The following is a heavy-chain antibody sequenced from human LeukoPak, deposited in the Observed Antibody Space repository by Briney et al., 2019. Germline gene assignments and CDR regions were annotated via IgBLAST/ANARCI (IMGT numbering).Heavy chain of an antibody. J-gene: IGHJ5*02. Sequence: SETLSLTCVVYGGSFSGYYWSWIRQPPGKGLEWIGEINHRGSTNYNPSLKSRVTISVDTSKNQFSLKLSSVTAADTAVYYCARGYHGSGSYGSSYNWFDPWGQGTLVTVSS. CDR2: INHRGST. D-gene: IGHD3-10*01. CDR3: ARGYHGSGSYGSSYNWFDP. CDR1: GGSFSGYY. V-gene: IGHV4-34*01.